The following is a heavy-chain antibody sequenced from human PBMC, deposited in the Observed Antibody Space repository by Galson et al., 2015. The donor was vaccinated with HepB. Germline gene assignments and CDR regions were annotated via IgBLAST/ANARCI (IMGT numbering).Heavy chain of an antibody. CDR3: ARGHFYDSSSFDY. J-gene: IGHJ4*02. CDR2: IKRDGSEK. V-gene: IGHV3-7*01. Sequence: SLRLSCAASGFTFSNSWMSWVRQAPGKGLERVANIKRDGSEKYYVDSAKGRFTISRDNAKNSLFLQMDNLRAEDTAIYYCARGHFYDSSSFDYWGQGTLVTVSS. CDR1: GFTFSNSW. D-gene: IGHD3-22*01.